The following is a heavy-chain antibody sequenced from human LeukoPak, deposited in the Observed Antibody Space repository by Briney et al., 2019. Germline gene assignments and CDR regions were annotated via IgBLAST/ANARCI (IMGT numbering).Heavy chain of an antibody. V-gene: IGHV1-2*02. CDR2: LYPRNGGT. CDR1: GYTFTAYY. J-gene: IGHJ4*02. D-gene: IGHD3-16*01. CDR3: ASVTYSDTSSDFDY. Sequence: GASVKVSCKTSGYTFTAYYIHWVRQAPGQGLEWMGWLYPRNGGTIYAEKFRGRVTMTRDTSTSTAYMELSRLTTDDTAVYYCASVTYSDTSSDFDYWGQGALVTVSP.